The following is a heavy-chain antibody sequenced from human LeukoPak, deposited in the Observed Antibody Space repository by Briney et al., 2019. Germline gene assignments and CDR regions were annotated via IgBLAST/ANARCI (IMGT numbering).Heavy chain of an antibody. D-gene: IGHD6-6*01. CDR3: ARVRPSSSSSPFDY. Sequence: SETLSVTCTVSGGSISSSSYYWGWIRQPPGKGLEWIGSIYYSGSTYYNPSLKSRVTISVDTSKNQFSLKLSSVTAADTAVYYCARVRPSSSSSPFDYWGQGTLVTVSS. CDR1: GGSISSSSYY. V-gene: IGHV4-39*07. CDR2: IYYSGST. J-gene: IGHJ4*02.